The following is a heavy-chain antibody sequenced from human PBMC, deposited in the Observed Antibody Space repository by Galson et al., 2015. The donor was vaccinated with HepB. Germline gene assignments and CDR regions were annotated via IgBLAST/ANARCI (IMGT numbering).Heavy chain of an antibody. CDR3: VSGYDRITANGVWPWTDGFDV. D-gene: IGHD6-13*01. Sequence: SVKVSCKASGYTFIAYYIHWVRQAPGQGLEWMGWVNPNSGDTDYAQKFQGRVTLSRDPSITTTYMDLSGLRSDDTAVYYCVSGYDRITANGVWPWTDGFDVWGQGTLVSVSS. V-gene: IGHV1-2*02. CDR2: VNPNSGDT. J-gene: IGHJ3*01. CDR1: GYTFIAYY.